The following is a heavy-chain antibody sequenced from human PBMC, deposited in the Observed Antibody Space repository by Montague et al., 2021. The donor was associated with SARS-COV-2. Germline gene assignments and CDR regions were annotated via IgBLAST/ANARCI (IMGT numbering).Heavy chain of an antibody. CDR3: ARLRDGVVPSPILGVGPYYSYYYMDV. CDR2: INHGGST. Sequence: SKTLSLTCAAHGTSFSGYYWNWIRQPPGKGLEWIGEINHGGSTKXSPSLKSRLTISADTSKNQFSLKLTSVAAADTAVYYCARLRDGVVPSPILGVGPYYSYYYMDVWGRGTTVTVSS. V-gene: IGHV4-34*01. CDR1: GTSFSGYY. D-gene: IGHD3-10*01. J-gene: IGHJ6*03.